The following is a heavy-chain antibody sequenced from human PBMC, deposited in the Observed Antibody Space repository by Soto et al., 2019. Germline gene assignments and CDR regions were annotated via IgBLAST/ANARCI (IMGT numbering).Heavy chain of an antibody. CDR1: GGTFSSYA. Sequence: QVQLVQSGAEVKKPGSSVKVSCKASGGTFSSYAISWVRQAPGQGLEWMGGIIPIFGTANYAQKFQGRVTITXXEXTXXAYMELSSLRSEDTAVYYCASSDYGDYYYYYGMDVWGQGTTVTVSS. CDR2: IIPIFGTA. V-gene: IGHV1-69*05. D-gene: IGHD4-17*01. J-gene: IGHJ6*02. CDR3: ASSDYGDYYYYYGMDV.